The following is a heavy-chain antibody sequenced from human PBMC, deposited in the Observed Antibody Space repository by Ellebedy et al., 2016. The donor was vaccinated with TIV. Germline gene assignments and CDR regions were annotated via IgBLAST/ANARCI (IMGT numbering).Heavy chain of an antibody. CDR1: GSTTRSYA. V-gene: IGHV3-23*01. J-gene: IGHJ1*01. CDR2: ISDSGSNT. Sequence: ESLKISCAASGSTTRSYAMTWVRQAPGKVLEWVSSISDSGSNTYYVDSVRGRFTISSDNSKNTLFLQMYSLRAEDTAVYYCANTLRNMIPQRENFQRWGQGTLVTVSS. CDR3: ANTLRNMIPQRENFQR. D-gene: IGHD3-22*01.